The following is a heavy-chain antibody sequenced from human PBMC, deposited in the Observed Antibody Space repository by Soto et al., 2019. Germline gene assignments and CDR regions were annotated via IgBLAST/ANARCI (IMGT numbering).Heavy chain of an antibody. V-gene: IGHV1-69*13. CDR2: IIPIFNTP. J-gene: IGHJ4*02. D-gene: IGHD5-12*01. CDR1: GGTFSNYA. Sequence: ASVKVSCKSSGGTFSNYAVSWVRQVPGQGLEWMGGIIPIFNTPNYAQKFQGRVTFTADESTGTAYMELSSLRSGDTAVYYCASRPRNGYNRWGQGTLVTVSS. CDR3: ASRPRNGYNR.